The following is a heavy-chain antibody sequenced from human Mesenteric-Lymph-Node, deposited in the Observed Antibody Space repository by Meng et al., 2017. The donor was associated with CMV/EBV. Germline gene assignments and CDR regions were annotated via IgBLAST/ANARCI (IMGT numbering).Heavy chain of an antibody. CDR1: GYTFTSYA. Sequence: SGYTFTSYAMHWVRQAPGQRLEWMGWINAGNGNTKYSQKFQGRVTITRDTSASTAYMELSSLRSEDTAVYYCARDSGYDFESQNWFDPWGQGTLVTV. CDR2: INAGNGNT. D-gene: IGHD5-12*01. J-gene: IGHJ5*02. CDR3: ARDSGYDFESQNWFDP. V-gene: IGHV1-3*01.